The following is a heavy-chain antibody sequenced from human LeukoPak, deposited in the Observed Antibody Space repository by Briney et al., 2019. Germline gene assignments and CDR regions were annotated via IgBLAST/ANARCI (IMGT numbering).Heavy chain of an antibody. J-gene: IGHJ4*02. D-gene: IGHD4-17*01. Sequence: PSETLSLTCAVSGTSFSSYYWSWIRQPPGKGLEWLGEVNHSGYTNDNPSLKSRVTISVDTSKNQFSLRLRSVTAADTAVYFCARMTTGHDFWGQGTLVTVSS. CDR1: GTSFSSYY. CDR3: ARMTTGHDF. CDR2: VNHSGYT. V-gene: IGHV4-34*01.